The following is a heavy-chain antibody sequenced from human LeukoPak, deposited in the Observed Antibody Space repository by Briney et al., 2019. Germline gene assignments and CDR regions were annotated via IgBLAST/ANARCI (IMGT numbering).Heavy chain of an antibody. CDR1: GGTFSSYA. D-gene: IGHD3-22*01. J-gene: IGHJ3*02. CDR3: AVRALYYYDSSGYYGAFDI. Sequence: SVKVSCKASGGTFSSYAISWVRQAPGQGLEWMGGIIPIFGTANYAQKFQGRVTITADESTSTAYMELSSLRSEDTAVYYCAVRALYYYDSSGYYGAFDIWGQGTMVTVSS. V-gene: IGHV1-69*13. CDR2: IIPIFGTA.